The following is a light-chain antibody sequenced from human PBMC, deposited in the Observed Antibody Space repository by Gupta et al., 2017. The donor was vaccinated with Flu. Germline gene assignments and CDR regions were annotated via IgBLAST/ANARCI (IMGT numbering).Light chain of an antibody. V-gene: IGLV1-51*02. CDR1: SSNIGNNY. J-gene: IGLJ3*02. Sequence: SSSNIGNNYVSWYQQLPGTAPKLLIYENDKRPSGIPDRFSGSRSDTSATLGITGLLTGDEADYYCETWDSSLSGWVFGGGTTLTVL. CDR3: ETWDSSLSGWV. CDR2: END.